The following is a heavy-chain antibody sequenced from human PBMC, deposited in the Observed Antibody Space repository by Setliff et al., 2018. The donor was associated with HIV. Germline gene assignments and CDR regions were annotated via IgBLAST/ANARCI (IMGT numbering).Heavy chain of an antibody. CDR2: IKPDGSDT. V-gene: IGHV3-7*01. D-gene: IGHD6-19*01. CDR1: GFAFTNSY. J-gene: IGHJ5*02. CDR3: GRPIAVAGLDP. Sequence: PGGSLRLSCAASGFAFTNSYMSWVRQAPGKGLEWVANIKPDGSDTSYLDSVKGRFTISRDNAKNSLHLQMNSLRAEDTAVYYCGRPIAVAGLDPWGQGTLVTVSS.